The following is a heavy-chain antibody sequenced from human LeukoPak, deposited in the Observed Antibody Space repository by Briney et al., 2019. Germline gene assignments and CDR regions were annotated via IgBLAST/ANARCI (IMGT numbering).Heavy chain of an antibody. Sequence: GSLRLSCAASGFTFSTYAMSWVRQAPGKGLEWVSAISGSGGSTYYADSVKGRFTISRDNSKNTLYLQMNSLRAEDTAVYYCAKSSTYYYDSSGYYYHDYWGQGTLVTVSP. CDR1: GFTFSTYA. V-gene: IGHV3-23*01. CDR3: AKSSTYYYDSSGYYYHDY. J-gene: IGHJ4*02. D-gene: IGHD3-22*01. CDR2: ISGSGGST.